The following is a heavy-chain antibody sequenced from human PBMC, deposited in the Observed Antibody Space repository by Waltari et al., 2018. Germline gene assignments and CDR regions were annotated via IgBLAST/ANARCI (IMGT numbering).Heavy chain of an antibody. Sequence: QLQLQESGPGLVKPSETLSLTCTVTGGSISSLSYYWGWIRQPPGEGLEGIGGIYYSGRANYNPSLKSRLIISVDTSKNQFSRKLSSVTAADTAVYYCARVVAAAGTDYYYGMDVWGQGTTVTVSS. CDR1: GGSISSLSYY. V-gene: IGHV4-39*07. J-gene: IGHJ6*02. CDR3: ARVVAAAGTDYYYGMDV. D-gene: IGHD6-13*01. CDR2: IYYSGRA.